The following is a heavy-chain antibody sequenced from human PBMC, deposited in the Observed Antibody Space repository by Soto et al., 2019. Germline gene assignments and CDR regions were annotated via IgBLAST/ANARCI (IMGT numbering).Heavy chain of an antibody. V-gene: IGHV4-34*01. J-gene: IGHJ5*02. Sequence: SETLSLTCAVYGGSFSGYYWSWIRQPPGKGLEWIGEINHSGSTNYNPSLKSRVTISVDTSKNQFSLKLSSVTAADTAVYYCARGKGRYYYGSGTPPVWFDPWGQGTLVT. D-gene: IGHD3-10*01. CDR3: ARGKGRYYYGSGTPPVWFDP. CDR1: GGSFSGYY. CDR2: INHSGST.